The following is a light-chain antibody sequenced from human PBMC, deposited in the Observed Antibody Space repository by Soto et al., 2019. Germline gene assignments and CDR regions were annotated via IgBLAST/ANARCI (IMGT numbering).Light chain of an antibody. CDR2: SNN. CDR3: AAWDDSLNGLYV. J-gene: IGLJ1*01. Sequence: QSVLTQPPSASGTPGQRVTISCSGSSSNVGSRSVNWYQQLPGTAPKLLIYSNNQRPSGVPDRFSASKSGTSASLAISGLLSEDEAEYYCAAWDDSLNGLYVFGTGTQLTVL. CDR1: SSNVGSRS. V-gene: IGLV1-44*01.